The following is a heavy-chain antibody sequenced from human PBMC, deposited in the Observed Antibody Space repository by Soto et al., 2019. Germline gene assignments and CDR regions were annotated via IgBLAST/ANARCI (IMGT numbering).Heavy chain of an antibody. D-gene: IGHD1-1*01. CDR1: GGSISSGDYY. J-gene: IGHJ4*02. CDR3: ARYGGGTAAFDS. Sequence: QVQLQDSGPGLVKASQTLSLTCTVSGGSISSGDYYWRWIRQPPGKGLGWIGHIYYSGSTYYNPSPEGRLTTPVGTVEDQFSLTPRSLTAAYTAVYYCARYGGGTAAFDSRGQGTLVTVS. CDR2: IYYSGST. V-gene: IGHV4-30-4*01.